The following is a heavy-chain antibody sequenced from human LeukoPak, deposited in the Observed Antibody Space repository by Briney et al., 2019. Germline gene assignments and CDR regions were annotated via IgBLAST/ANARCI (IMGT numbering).Heavy chain of an antibody. J-gene: IGHJ2*01. CDR1: GYTFTSYG. CDR3: ARADPSYWYFDL. Sequence: AASLKVSCEASGYTFTSYGISWVRQAPGQGLEWMGWISAYNGNTNYAQKLQGRVTMTTDTTTSTAYMELRSLRSHDTAVYYCARADPSYWYFDLWGRGTLVTVSS. V-gene: IGHV1-18*01. CDR2: ISAYNGNT.